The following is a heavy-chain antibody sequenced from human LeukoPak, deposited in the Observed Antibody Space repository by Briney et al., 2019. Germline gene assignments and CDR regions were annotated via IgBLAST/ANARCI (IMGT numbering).Heavy chain of an antibody. CDR1: GFTFSNYW. J-gene: IGHJ4*02. Sequence: GGSLRLSCAASGFTFSNYWMHWVRQAPGKGLEWVANIKQDGSEKNYVGSVKGRFSISRDNAKNSVYLQMNSLRAEDTAVYYCARALSVWGQGTLVTVSS. CDR3: ARALSV. CDR2: IKQDGSEK. D-gene: IGHD3-3*01. V-gene: IGHV3-7*03.